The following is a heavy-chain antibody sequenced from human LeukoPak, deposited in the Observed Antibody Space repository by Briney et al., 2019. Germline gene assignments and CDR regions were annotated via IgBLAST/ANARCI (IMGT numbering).Heavy chain of an antibody. V-gene: IGHV5-51*01. J-gene: IGHJ4*02. D-gene: IGHD4-17*01. CDR1: GYSFTIYG. CDR2: IYPGDSDT. Sequence: GESLNISCKGSGYSFTIYGIGWVRPLPGKGLECMGIIYPGDSDTRYSPSFQGQVTISADKSISPAYLQWSSLKASDTAMYYCARSDYEGDYGIDYWGQGTLVTVSS. CDR3: ARSDYEGDYGIDY.